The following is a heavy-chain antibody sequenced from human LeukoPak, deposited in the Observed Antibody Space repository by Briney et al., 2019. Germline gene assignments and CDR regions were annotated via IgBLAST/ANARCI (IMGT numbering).Heavy chain of an antibody. CDR2: SYHSGST. J-gene: IGHJ5*02. CDR3: ARDGSGHSYGSSWFDP. D-gene: IGHD5-18*01. Sequence: SETLSLTCTVSGGSISSYYWSWIRQPPGKGLEWIGYSYHSGSTYYNPSLKRLVTISVDRSKNQFSLKLSSVTAADTAVYYCARDGSGHSYGSSWFDPWGQGTLVTVSS. CDR1: GGSISSYY. V-gene: IGHV4-59*12.